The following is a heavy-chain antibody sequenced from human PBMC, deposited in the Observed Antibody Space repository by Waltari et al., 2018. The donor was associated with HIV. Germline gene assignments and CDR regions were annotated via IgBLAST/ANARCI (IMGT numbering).Heavy chain of an antibody. CDR2: IYTSGRT. Sequence: QVQLQESGPGLVKPSETLSLTCTVSGGSISSYYWSWIRQPAGKGLEWIGRIYTSGRTNYNPSLKSRVTRSVDTSKNQFSLKLSSVTAADTAVYYCARDTAYSNSAYYYYGMDVWGQGTTVTVSS. CDR1: GGSISSYY. D-gene: IGHD4-4*01. CDR3: ARDTAYSNSAYYYYGMDV. V-gene: IGHV4-4*07. J-gene: IGHJ6*02.